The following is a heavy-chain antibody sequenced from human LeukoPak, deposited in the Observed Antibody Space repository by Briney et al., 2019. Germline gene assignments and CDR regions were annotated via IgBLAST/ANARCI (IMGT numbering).Heavy chain of an antibody. CDR2: INHSGST. D-gene: IGHD4-17*01. V-gene: IGHV4-34*01. Sequence: PSETLSLTCAVYGGSFSGYYWSWIRQPPGKGLVWIGEINHSGSTNYNPSLKSRVTISVDTSKNQFSLKLSSVTAADTAVYYCARVYGDYDSYYFDYWGQGTLVTVSS. CDR1: GGSFSGYY. CDR3: ARVYGDYDSYYFDY. J-gene: IGHJ4*02.